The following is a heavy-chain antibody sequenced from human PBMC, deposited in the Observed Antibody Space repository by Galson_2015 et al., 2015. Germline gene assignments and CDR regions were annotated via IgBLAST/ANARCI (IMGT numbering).Heavy chain of an antibody. CDR2: ITGSDGRT. D-gene: IGHD2-21*01. CDR1: GFTFSSCA. V-gene: IGHV3-23*01. CDR3: ARGKIAGGVSDLDS. J-gene: IGHJ4*02. Sequence: SLRLSCAASGFTFSSCAISWVRQAPGKGLEWVSGITGSDGRTFYAASVKGRFTISRDNSKNTVYLQMNSLRAEDTAVYFCARGKIAGGVSDLDSWGQGTLVTVSS.